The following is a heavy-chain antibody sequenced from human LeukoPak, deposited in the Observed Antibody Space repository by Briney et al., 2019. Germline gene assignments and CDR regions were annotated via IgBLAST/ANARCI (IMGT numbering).Heavy chain of an antibody. V-gene: IGHV4-30-4*08. Sequence: SETLSLTCTVSGGSISSGDYYWSWIRQPPGKGLEWIGYIYYSGSTHYNPSLKSRVTISVDTSKNQFSLKLSSVTAADTAVYYCASGPSFITIFYWGQGTLVTVSS. CDR2: IYYSGST. CDR1: GGSISSGDYY. J-gene: IGHJ4*02. D-gene: IGHD3-3*01. CDR3: ASGPSFITIFY.